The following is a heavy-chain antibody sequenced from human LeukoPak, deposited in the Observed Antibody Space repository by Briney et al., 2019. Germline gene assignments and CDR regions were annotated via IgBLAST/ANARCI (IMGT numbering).Heavy chain of an antibody. V-gene: IGHV3-23*01. CDR1: GFTFSSYG. D-gene: IGHD3-9*01. J-gene: IGHJ4*02. CDR3: AKVQYDILTGRNLYYFDY. Sequence: GGSLRLSCAASGFTFSSYGMSWVRQAPGKGLEWVSAISGSGGSTYYADSVKGRFTISRDNSKNTLYLQMNSLRAEDTAVYYCAKVQYDILTGRNLYYFDYWGQGTLVTVSS. CDR2: ISGSGGST.